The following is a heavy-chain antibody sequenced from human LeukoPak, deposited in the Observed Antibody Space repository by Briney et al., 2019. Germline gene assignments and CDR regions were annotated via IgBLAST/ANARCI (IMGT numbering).Heavy chain of an antibody. D-gene: IGHD6-6*01. J-gene: IGHJ4*02. CDR3: ATDFVGQLVQGTRDY. Sequence: GGSLRLSCAAFGFTFSTYWMSWVRQAPGKGLEWVANIKQDGTEKYYVDSVKGRFTISRDNSKNTLYLQMNSLRAEDTAVYYCATDFVGQLVQGTRDYWGQGTLVTVSS. V-gene: IGHV3-7*03. CDR2: IKQDGTEK. CDR1: GFTFSTYW.